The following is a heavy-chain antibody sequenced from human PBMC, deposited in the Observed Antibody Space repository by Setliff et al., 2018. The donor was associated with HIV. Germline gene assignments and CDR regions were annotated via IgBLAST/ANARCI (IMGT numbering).Heavy chain of an antibody. V-gene: IGHV4-61*09. CDR1: GGSISSGSYY. CDR3: AREGWGLLRESHYYYYMDV. J-gene: IGHJ6*03. D-gene: IGHD2-21*02. Sequence: PSETLSLTCTVPGGSISSGSYYWSWIRQPAGKGLEWIGHIYTSGSTNYKPSLKSRVTISVDTPKNQFSLRLSSVTAADTAVYYCAREGWGLLRESHYYYYMDVWGKGTKVTVSS. CDR2: IYTSGST.